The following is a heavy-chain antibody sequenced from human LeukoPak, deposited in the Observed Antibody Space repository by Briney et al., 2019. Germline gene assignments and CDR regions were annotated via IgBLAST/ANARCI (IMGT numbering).Heavy chain of an antibody. CDR2: IYYSGST. Sequence: PSETLSLLCTVSGGSISSYYWSWIRQPPGKGLEWIGYIYYSGSTNYNPSLKSRVTISVDTSKNQFSLKLSSVTAADTAVYYCAGIVVVPAVYDAFEIWGDGAMVTVSS. V-gene: IGHV4-59*01. J-gene: IGHJ3*02. CDR3: AGIVVVPAVYDAFEI. D-gene: IGHD2-2*01. CDR1: GGSISSYY.